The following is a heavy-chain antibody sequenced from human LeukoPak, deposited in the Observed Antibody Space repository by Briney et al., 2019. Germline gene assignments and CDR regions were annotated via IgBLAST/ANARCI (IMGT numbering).Heavy chain of an antibody. J-gene: IGHJ4*02. V-gene: IGHV3-9*01. Sequence: GGSLRLSCAASGFTFSDYYMSWIRQAPGKGLEWVSGISWNSGSIGYADSVKGRFTISRDNAKNSLYLQMNSLRAEDTAVYYCAKQGQGGLVVVAYFDYWGQGTLVTVSS. CDR2: ISWNSGSI. CDR3: AKQGQGGLVVVAYFDY. D-gene: IGHD2-15*01. CDR1: GFTFSDYY.